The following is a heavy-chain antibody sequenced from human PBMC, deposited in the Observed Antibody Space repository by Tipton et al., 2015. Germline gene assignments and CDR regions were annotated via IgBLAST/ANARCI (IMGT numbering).Heavy chain of an antibody. CDR2: INPNDGNT. J-gene: IGHJ3*01. CDR3: ARGRDGYNSDAFGV. CDR1: GYTFTYYY. D-gene: IGHD5-24*01. V-gene: IGHV1-46*01. Sequence: QLVQSGAEVKQPGGSVKISCKASGYTFTYYYIHWVRQAPGQGLEWMGIINPNDGNTVYAQRFQDRVTMTRDTSTSTVYMDVSSLKSDDTAVYYCARGRDGYNSDAFGVWGQGTLVTVSS.